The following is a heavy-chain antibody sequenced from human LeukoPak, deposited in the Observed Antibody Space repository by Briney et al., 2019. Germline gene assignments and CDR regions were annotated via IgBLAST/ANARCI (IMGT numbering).Heavy chain of an antibody. Sequence: ASVKVSCKASGGTFSSYAISWVRQAPGQGLEWMGRIIPILGIANYAQKFQGRVTITADKSTSTAYMELSSLRSEDTAVYYCARASVTYYYYYYMDVWGKGTTVTVSS. CDR1: GGTFSSYA. CDR2: IIPILGIA. D-gene: IGHD4-11*01. J-gene: IGHJ6*03. V-gene: IGHV1-69*04. CDR3: ARASVTYYYYYYMDV.